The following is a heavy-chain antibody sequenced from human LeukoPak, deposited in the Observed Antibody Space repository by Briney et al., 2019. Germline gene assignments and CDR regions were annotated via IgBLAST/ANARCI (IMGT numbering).Heavy chain of an antibody. V-gene: IGHV3-21*01. CDR1: GFTFSSYS. Sequence: GGSLRLSCAASGFTFSSYSMNWVRQAPGKGLEWVSSISSSNSYIYYADSVKGRFTISRDNAKNLLYLQMNSLRAEDTAVYYCARGGSGTWAPLWYWGQGTLVTVSS. J-gene: IGHJ4*02. CDR2: ISSSNSYI. CDR3: ARGGSGTWAPLWY. D-gene: IGHD3-10*01.